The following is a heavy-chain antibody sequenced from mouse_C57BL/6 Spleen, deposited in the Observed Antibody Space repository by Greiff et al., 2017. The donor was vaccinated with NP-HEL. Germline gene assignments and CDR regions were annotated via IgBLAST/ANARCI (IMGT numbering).Heavy chain of an antibody. D-gene: IGHD1-1*01. CDR3: ARLTGYFDV. Sequence: QVQLQQPGAELVKPGASVKLSCKASGYTFTSYWMQWVKQRPGQDLEWIGEIDPSDSYTNYNQKFKGKATLTVDTSSSTAYMQLSSLTSEDSAVYYCARLTGYFDVWGTGTTVTVSS. CDR2: IDPSDSYT. V-gene: IGHV1-50*01. J-gene: IGHJ1*03. CDR1: GYTFTSYW.